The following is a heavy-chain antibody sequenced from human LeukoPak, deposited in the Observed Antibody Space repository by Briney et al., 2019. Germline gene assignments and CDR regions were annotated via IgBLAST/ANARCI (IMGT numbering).Heavy chain of an antibody. J-gene: IGHJ5*02. D-gene: IGHD4/OR15-4a*01. Sequence: ASVKVSCKASGYTFTTYAIHWVRQAPGRSLEWMGRINAGNGDAKYSQNFHDGITITRDTSASTVYMELTSLRSEDTAVYYCGKGAPSGFDPWGQGTLVTVSS. CDR2: INAGNGDA. V-gene: IGHV1-3*01. CDR1: GYTFTTYA. CDR3: GKGAPSGFDP.